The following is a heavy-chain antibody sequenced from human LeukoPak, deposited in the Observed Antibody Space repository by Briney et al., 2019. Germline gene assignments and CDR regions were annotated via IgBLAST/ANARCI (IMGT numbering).Heavy chain of an antibody. CDR1: GDSVSSGSFY. V-gene: IGHV4-61*01. CDR3: ARLETAMHDFDY. J-gene: IGHJ4*02. Sequence: SETLSLTCTVSGDSVSSGSFYWSWIRQPPGKGLEWIGYIYYSGSTNYSPSLKSRVIISVDTSKNQFSLKLSSVTAADTAVYYCARLETAMHDFDYWGQGTLVTVSS. D-gene: IGHD5-18*01. CDR2: IYYSGST.